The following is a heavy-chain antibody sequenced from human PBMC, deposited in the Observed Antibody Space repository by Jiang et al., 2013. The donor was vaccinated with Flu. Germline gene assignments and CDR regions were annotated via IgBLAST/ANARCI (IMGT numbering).Heavy chain of an antibody. CDR2: IRGNGKYM. D-gene: IGHD5-24*01. J-gene: IGHJ4*02. V-gene: IGHV3-74*01. Sequence: VQLVESGGGLVQPGGSLRLSCAASGFTFSNYWMHWVRQAPGKGLVWISRIRGNGKYMDYVDSVKGRFTISRDNAKNTLYLQMNSLTAGDTAIYYCARDHYGFNSLDYWGQGTPVAVSS. CDR1: GFTFSNYW. CDR3: ARDHYGFNSLDY.